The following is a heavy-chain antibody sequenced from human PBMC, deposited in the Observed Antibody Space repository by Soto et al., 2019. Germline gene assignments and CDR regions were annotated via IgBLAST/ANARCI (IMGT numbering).Heavy chain of an antibody. CDR2: INHSGST. D-gene: IGHD2-2*01. V-gene: IGHV4-34*01. CDR1: GGSFSGYY. Sequence: PSETLSLTCAVYGGSFSGYYWSWIRQPPGKGLEWIGEINHSGSTNYNPSLKSRVTISVDTSKNQFSLKLSSVTAADTAVYYCARFPVREYRLIDYGMDVWGQGTTVTVSS. J-gene: IGHJ6*02. CDR3: ARFPVREYRLIDYGMDV.